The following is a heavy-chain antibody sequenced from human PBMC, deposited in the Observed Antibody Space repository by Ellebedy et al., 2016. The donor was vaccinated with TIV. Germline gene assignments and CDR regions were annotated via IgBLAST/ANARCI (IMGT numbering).Heavy chain of an antibody. V-gene: IGHV3-48*04. CDR2: IASSSSTI. D-gene: IGHD1-1*01. CDR1: GSTFSSYS. CDR3: ARGRYNWNDAGYFDS. Sequence: GESLKISXGASGSTFSSYSMNWLRQAPGKGLEWVSYIASSSSTIYYADSVKGRFTISRDNARSSLYLQLNSLGAEDTAVYYCARGRYNWNDAGYFDSWGQGTLVTVSS. J-gene: IGHJ4*02.